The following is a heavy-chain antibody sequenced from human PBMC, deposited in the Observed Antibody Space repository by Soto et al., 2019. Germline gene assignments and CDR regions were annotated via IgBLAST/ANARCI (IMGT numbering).Heavy chain of an antibody. J-gene: IGHJ6*02. CDR1: GDRVSSNSAA. V-gene: IGHV6-1*01. D-gene: IGHD2-2*01. CDR2: TYYRSKWCN. CDR3: ASSGVPAAIPYYYYMDV. Sequence: HTLSLTCAISGDRVSSNSAAWNWIRQSPSRGLEWLGRTYYRSKWCNDYAVSVKSRITINPDTSKNQFSLQLNSVTPEDTAVYYCASSGVPAAIPYYYYMDVWGPGTTVTVS.